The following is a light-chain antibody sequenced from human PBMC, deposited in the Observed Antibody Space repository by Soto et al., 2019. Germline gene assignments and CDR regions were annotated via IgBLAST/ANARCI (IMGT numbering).Light chain of an antibody. CDR1: SSNIGSNP. J-gene: IGLJ2*01. V-gene: IGLV1-44*01. CDR3: AAWDDNLFAPV. CDR2: GSN. Sequence: QSVLAQPPSASGTPGQRVAISCSGTSSNIGSNPVNWFQQLPGTAPKLLIYGSNQRPSGVPDRFSGSKSGTSASLAISGLQSEDEADYYCAAWDDNLFAPVFGGGTKVTVL.